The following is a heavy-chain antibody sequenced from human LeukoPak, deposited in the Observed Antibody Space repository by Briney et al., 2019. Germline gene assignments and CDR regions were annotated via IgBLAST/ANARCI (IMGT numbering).Heavy chain of an antibody. CDR2: ISYDGSNK. J-gene: IGHJ4*02. D-gene: IGHD4-17*01. Sequence: GGSLRLSCAASGFTFSSHSMNWVRQAPGKGLEWVAVISYDGSNKYYADSVKGRFTISRDNSKNTLYLQMNSLRAEDTAVYYCARETGSAVGSTDFDYRGQGTLVTVSS. CDR1: GFTFSSHS. V-gene: IGHV3-30*03. CDR3: ARETGSAVGSTDFDY.